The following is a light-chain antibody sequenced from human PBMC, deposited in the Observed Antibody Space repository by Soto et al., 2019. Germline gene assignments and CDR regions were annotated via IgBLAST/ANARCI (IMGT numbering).Light chain of an antibody. CDR1: QSVRSN. Sequence: EVVMTQSPATLSVSPGERVTLSCRASQSVRSNLAWYQQKPGQSPRLLIYGASTRATGIPARFSGSGSGTEFTLTISSLQSEDFAIYYCQHYNNWPPWTFGQGTKVDIK. J-gene: IGKJ1*01. V-gene: IGKV3-15*01. CDR3: QHYNNWPPWT. CDR2: GAS.